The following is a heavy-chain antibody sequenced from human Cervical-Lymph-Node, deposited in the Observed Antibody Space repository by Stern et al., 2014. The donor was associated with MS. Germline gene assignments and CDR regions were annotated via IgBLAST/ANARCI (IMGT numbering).Heavy chain of an antibody. CDR1: GFNFSNYG. J-gene: IGHJ3*02. CDR2: SSYDGRNK. CDR3: ARLVVIGAFDI. Sequence: VQLVESGGGVVQPGRSLRLSCAASGFNFSNYGMHWVRQAPGKGLEWVAVSSYDGRNKFYADSVKGRFTISRDNPKNTLYLQINSLRLDDTAVYYCARLVVIGAFDIWGQGTMVLVSS. D-gene: IGHD3-22*01. V-gene: IGHV3-30*03.